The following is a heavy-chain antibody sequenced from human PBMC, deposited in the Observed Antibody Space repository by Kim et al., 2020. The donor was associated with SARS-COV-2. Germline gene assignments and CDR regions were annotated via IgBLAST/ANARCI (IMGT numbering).Heavy chain of an antibody. J-gene: IGHJ4*02. Sequence: SVKGRFHSYRDNAKDALYLQMNSLSAEDTALYYCAKEFIFRSNPRGGFDYWGQGTLVTVSS. V-gene: IGHV3-9*01. D-gene: IGHD3-3*02. CDR3: AKEFIFRSNPRGGFDY.